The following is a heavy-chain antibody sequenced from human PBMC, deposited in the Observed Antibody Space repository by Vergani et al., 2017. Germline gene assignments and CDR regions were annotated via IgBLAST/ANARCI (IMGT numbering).Heavy chain of an antibody. V-gene: IGHV3-23*01. CDR3: AKAFNIMLTFGGVIDY. CDR1: GFTFSSYA. CDR2: ISGSGGST. D-gene: IGHD3-16*02. J-gene: IGHJ4*02. Sequence: EVQLLESGGGLVQPGGSLRLSCAASGFTFSSYAMSWVRQAPGKGLEWVSAISGSGGSTYYADSVKGRFTISRDNSKNTLYLQMNSLRAEDTAVYYCAKAFNIMLTFGGVIDYWGQGTLVTVYS.